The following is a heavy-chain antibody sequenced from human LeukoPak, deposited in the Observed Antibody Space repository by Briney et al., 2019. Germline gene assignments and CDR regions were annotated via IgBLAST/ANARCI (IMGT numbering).Heavy chain of an antibody. CDR1: GGSISSGGYY. CDR3: ARDVLRGYSYGYEGA. J-gene: IGHJ3*01. D-gene: IGHD5-18*01. CDR2: IYHSGST. Sequence: SETLSLTCTVSGGSISSGGYYWSWIRQPPGKGLEWIGYIYHSGSTYYNPSLKSRVTISVDRSKNQFSLKLSSVTAADTAVYYCARDVLRGYSYGYEGAWGQGTMVTVSS. V-gene: IGHV4-30-2*01.